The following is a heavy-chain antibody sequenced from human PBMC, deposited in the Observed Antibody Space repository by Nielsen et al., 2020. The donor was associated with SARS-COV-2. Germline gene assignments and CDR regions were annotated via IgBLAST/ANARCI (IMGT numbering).Heavy chain of an antibody. CDR2: IWYDGSEK. CDR1: GFMFSRYG. D-gene: IGHD1-7*01. CDR3: ARVSGTTWAHMDV. V-gene: IGHV3-33*03. J-gene: IGHJ6*03. Sequence: GESLKISCAASGFMFSRYGMHWVRQAPGKGLEWVATIWYDGSEKYYADSMKGRFTISRDNSRNTVYLEMNSLRAADTAVYYCARVSGTTWAHMDVWGKGTTVSVSS.